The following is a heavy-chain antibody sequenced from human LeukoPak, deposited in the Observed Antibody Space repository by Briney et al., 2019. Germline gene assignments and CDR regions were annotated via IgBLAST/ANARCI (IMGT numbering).Heavy chain of an antibody. D-gene: IGHD2-15*01. CDR1: GFTFSSSA. CDR3: AKQLGYCSDGSCYFPY. Sequence: GVSLRLSCAASGFTFSSSAMSWVRQAPGKGLEWVSAISNNGGYTYYADSVQGRFTISRDNSKSTLCLQMNSLRAEDTAVYYCAKQLGYCSDGSCYFPYWGQGTLVTVSS. CDR2: ISNNGGYT. J-gene: IGHJ4*02. V-gene: IGHV3-23*01.